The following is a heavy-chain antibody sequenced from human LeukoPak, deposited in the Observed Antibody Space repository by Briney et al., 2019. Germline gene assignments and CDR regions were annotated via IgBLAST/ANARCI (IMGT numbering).Heavy chain of an antibody. CDR3: AREVGTIMVNWFDP. CDR2: IYTSGST. D-gene: IGHD3-3*01. J-gene: IGHJ5*02. CDR1: GGSVSSYY. Sequence: PSETLSLTCTVSGGSVSSYYWSWIRQPAGKGLEWIGRIYTSGSTNYNPSLKSRVTMSVDTSKNQFSLKLSSVTAADTAVYYCAREVGTIMVNWFDPWGQGTLVTVSS. V-gene: IGHV4-4*07.